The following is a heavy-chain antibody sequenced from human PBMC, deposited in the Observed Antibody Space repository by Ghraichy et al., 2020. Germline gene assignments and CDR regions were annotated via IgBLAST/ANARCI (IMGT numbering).Heavy chain of an antibody. Sequence: SQTLSLTCTVSGGSISSYYWSWIRQPPGKGLEWIGYIYYSGSTNYNPSLKSRVTISVDTSKNQFSLKLSSVTAADTAVYYCARGGALRFLEWTSYYYYGMDVWGQGTTVTVSS. CDR1: GGSISSYY. CDR3: ARGGALRFLEWTSYYYYGMDV. V-gene: IGHV4-59*01. J-gene: IGHJ6*02. D-gene: IGHD3-3*01. CDR2: IYYSGST.